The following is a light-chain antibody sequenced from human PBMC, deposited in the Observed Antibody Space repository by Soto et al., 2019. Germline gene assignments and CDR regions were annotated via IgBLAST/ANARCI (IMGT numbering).Light chain of an antibody. CDR2: GNS. CDR3: QSYDSSVSGRWV. V-gene: IGLV1-40*01. Sequence: QSVLTQPPSVSGAPGQRVTISCTGSSSNIGAGYDVHWYQQLPGTAPKVLIYGNSNRPSGVPDRFSGSKSGTSASLAITGLQAEDEADYYCQSYDSSVSGRWVFGGGTKLTVL. CDR1: SSNIGAGYD. J-gene: IGLJ3*02.